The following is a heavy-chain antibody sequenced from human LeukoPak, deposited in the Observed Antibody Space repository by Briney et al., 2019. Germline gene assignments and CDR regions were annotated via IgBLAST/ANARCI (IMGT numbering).Heavy chain of an antibody. V-gene: IGHV1-8*01. CDR1: GYTVSTYD. D-gene: IGHD2-15*01. CDR3: ARAPSCSGICPSLGYYYHLDV. J-gene: IGHJ6*03. CDR2: MKPYISTP. Sequence: ASLRVSCKASGYTVSTYDINWGREAAGQGVGGWGGMKPYISTPGYAQKLQGRVTLNTNTSISTGYMEVSSLRSEDTAVYYCARAPSCSGICPSLGYYYHLDVGGKGTTLTVSS.